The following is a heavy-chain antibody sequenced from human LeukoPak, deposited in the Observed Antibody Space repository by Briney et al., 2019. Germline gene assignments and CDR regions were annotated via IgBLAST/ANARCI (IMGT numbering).Heavy chain of an antibody. D-gene: IGHD2-15*01. J-gene: IGHJ6*03. Sequence: GGSLRLSCAASGFTFSSYSRNWVRQAPGKGLEWVSSISSSSSYIYYADSVKGRFTISRDNAKNSLYLQMNSLRAEDTAVYYCARAPAKTYCSGGSCYSGYYYYYMDVWGKGTTVTVSS. V-gene: IGHV3-21*01. CDR3: ARAPAKTYCSGGSCYSGYYYYYMDV. CDR1: GFTFSSYS. CDR2: ISSSSSYI.